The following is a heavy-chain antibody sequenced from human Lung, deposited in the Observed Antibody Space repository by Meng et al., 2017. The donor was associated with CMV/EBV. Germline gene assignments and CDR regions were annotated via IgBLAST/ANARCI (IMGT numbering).Heavy chain of an antibody. CDR2: IYYSGST. Sequence: SETXSLTCTVSGHPITTYYWSWIRQPPGKGLEWIGYIYYSGSTNYNPSLRSRVSISVDTSKNQFSLELSSVTAADTAIYYCARDRAAIGYYYYVMDVWGHGTTVTVSS. CDR1: GHPITTYY. J-gene: IGHJ6*02. D-gene: IGHD2-2*01. CDR3: ARDRAAIGYYYYVMDV. V-gene: IGHV4-59*01.